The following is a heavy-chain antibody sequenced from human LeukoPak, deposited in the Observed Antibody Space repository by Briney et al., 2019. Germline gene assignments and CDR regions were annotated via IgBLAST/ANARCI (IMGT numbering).Heavy chain of an antibody. D-gene: IGHD6-19*01. CDR2: ISWNSGSI. CDR3: AKDVSGWYLGSLDY. J-gene: IGHJ4*02. V-gene: IGHV3-9*01. Sequence: GGSLRLSCAASGFTFDDYAMHWVRQAPGKGLEWVSGISWNSGSIGYADSVKGRFTISRDNAKNSLYLQMNSLRAEDTALYYCAKDVSGWYLGSLDYWGQGTLVTVSS. CDR1: GFTFDDYA.